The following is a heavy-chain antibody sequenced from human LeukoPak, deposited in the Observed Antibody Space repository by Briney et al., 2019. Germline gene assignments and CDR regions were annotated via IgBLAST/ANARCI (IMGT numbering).Heavy chain of an antibody. CDR2: INHSGST. CDR3: ARVRYYDSPADY. CDR1: GGSFSGYY. J-gene: IGHJ4*02. D-gene: IGHD3-22*01. Sequence: PSETLSLTCAVYGGSFSGYYWSWIRQPPGKGLEWIGEINHSGSTNYNPSLKSRVTISVDTSKNQFSLKLSSVTAADTAVYYCARVRYYDSPADYWGQGTLVTVSS. V-gene: IGHV4-34*01.